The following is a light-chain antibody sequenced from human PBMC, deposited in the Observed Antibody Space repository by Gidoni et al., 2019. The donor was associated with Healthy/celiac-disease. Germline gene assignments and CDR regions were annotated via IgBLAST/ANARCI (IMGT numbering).Light chain of an antibody. V-gene: IGKV1-39*01. J-gene: IGKJ2*01. CDR3: QRSYSTPWT. CDR1: QSISSY. CDR2: AAS. Sequence: DIQMTQSPSSLSASVGDRVTITCRASQSISSYLNWYQQKPGKAPKLLIYAASSLQSGVPSRFSDSGSGTDFTLTISSLQPKDFATYYCQRSYSTPWTFGQGTKLEIK.